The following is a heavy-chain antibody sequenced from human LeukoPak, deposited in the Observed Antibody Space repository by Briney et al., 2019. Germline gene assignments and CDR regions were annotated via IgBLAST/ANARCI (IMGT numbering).Heavy chain of an antibody. CDR1: GYTFNDYY. V-gene: IGHV1-2*02. D-gene: IGHD2-15*01. CDR2: MNPATGGT. CDR3: VREGQVADDTNWFDP. Sequence: ASVKVSCKASGYTFNDYYLHWVRQAPGQGPEWMGWMNPATGGTNTAQKFKGRFTMTRDTSISTAYMELTSLRFDDTAMYYCVREGQVADDTNWFDPWGQGTLVTVSS. J-gene: IGHJ5*02.